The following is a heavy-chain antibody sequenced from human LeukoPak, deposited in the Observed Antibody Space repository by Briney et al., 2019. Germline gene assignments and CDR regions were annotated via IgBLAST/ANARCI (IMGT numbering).Heavy chain of an antibody. CDR1: GFTFDDYG. CDR3: ASGGIYYGAAFDF. J-gene: IGHJ4*02. D-gene: IGHD1-26*01. Sequence: GGCLRLSCAASGFTFDDYGMSWGRQAPGKRLEWVAGISCNGGSTGSADSVKGRFTISRDNAKKSLYLQMNSLRAEDPALYYCASGGIYYGAAFDFWGEGTLVTVSP. V-gene: IGHV3-20*04. CDR2: ISCNGGST.